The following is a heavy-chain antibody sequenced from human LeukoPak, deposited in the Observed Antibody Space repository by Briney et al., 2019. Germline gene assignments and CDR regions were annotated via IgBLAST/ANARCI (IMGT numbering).Heavy chain of an antibody. D-gene: IGHD2-2*01. J-gene: IGHJ6*02. CDR2: ISAYNGNT. Sequence: ASVKVSCKASGYTFTSYGISWVRQAPGQGLEWMGWISAYNGNTNYARKLQGRVTMTTDTSTSTAYMELRSLRSDDTAVYYCARDGSDIVVVPAAEKTYYYYGMDVWGQGTTVTVSS. CDR1: GYTFTSYG. V-gene: IGHV1-18*01. CDR3: ARDGSDIVVVPAAEKTYYYYGMDV.